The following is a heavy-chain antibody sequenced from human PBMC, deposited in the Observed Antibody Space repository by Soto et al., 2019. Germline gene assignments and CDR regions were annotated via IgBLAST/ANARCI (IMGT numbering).Heavy chain of an antibody. CDR1: GGSISSGGYY. CDR3: ARRGGDFWSGYYSRSKAFDI. D-gene: IGHD3-3*01. CDR2: IYYSGST. J-gene: IGHJ3*02. Sequence: QVQLQESGPGLVKPSQTLSLTCTVSGGSISSGGYYWSWIRQHPGKGLEWIGYIYYSGSTYYNPSLKSRVTISVDTSKNHFSLKLSSVTAADTAVYYCARRGGDFWSGYYSRSKAFDIWGQGTMVTVSS. V-gene: IGHV4-31*03.